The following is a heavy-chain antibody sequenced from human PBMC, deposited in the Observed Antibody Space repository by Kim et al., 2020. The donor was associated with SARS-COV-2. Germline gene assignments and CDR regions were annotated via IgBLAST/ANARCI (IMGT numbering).Heavy chain of an antibody. Sequence: ASVKVSCKASGYTFTSYAMHWVRQAPGQRLEWMGWINAGNGNTKYSQKFQGRVTITRDTSASTAYMELSSLRSEDTAVYYCTTTTGTTPGAFDIWGQGTMVTVSS. CDR3: TTTTGTTPGAFDI. J-gene: IGHJ3*02. CDR2: INAGNGNT. V-gene: IGHV1-3*01. D-gene: IGHD1-1*01. CDR1: GYTFTSYA.